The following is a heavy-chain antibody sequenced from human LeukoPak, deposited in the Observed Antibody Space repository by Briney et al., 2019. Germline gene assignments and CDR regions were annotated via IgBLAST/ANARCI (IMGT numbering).Heavy chain of an antibody. Sequence: PGGPLRLSCAASGFTFSSYWMHWVRQAPGKGLVWVSRINSDGSSTSYADSVKGRFTISRDNAKNTLYLQMNSLRAEDTAVYYCARGDYSNYIVGSLDYWGQGTLVTVSS. V-gene: IGHV3-74*01. D-gene: IGHD4-11*01. CDR2: INSDGSST. CDR3: ARGDYSNYIVGSLDY. J-gene: IGHJ4*02. CDR1: GFTFSSYW.